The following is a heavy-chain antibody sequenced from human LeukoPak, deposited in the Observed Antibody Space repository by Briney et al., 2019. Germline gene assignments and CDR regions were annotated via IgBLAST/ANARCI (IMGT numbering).Heavy chain of an antibody. V-gene: IGHV3-7*01. Sequence: GGSLRLSCAASGFTFTTYWMSWVRQAPGKGLEWVANIMQDGTEKYYVDSVKGRFTISRENAKNSLYLQMNSLRVEDTTVYYCAKVAKYYYGSETYYFFEHWGQGTTVTASS. J-gene: IGHJ6*02. D-gene: IGHD3-10*01. CDR3: AKVAKYYYGSETYYFFEH. CDR2: IMQDGTEK. CDR1: GFTFTTYW.